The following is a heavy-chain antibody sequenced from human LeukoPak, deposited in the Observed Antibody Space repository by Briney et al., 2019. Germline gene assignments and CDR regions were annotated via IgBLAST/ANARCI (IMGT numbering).Heavy chain of an antibody. D-gene: IGHD4-17*01. CDR1: GYTFTSYG. CDR2: ISAYNGNT. V-gene: IGHV1-18*01. CDR3: ARAVSYGVPLFDY. Sequence: ASVKVSCKASGYTFTSYGISWVRQAPGQGLEWMGLISAYNGNTNYAQNLQGRVTMTTETSTSTAYPELRRLRSDDTAVYYWARAVSYGVPLFDYWGQGTLVTVSS. J-gene: IGHJ4*02.